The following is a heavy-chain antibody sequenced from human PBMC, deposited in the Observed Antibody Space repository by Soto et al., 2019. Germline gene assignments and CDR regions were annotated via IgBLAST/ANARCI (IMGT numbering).Heavy chain of an antibody. V-gene: IGHV1-3*01. Sequence: ASVKVSCKASGYTFTSYAMHWVRQAPGQRLEWMGWINAGNGNTKYSQKFQGRVTITRDTSASTAYMELSSLRSEDTAVYYCAREDDYIWGSYRFPLYWGQGTLVTVSS. CDR2: INAGNGNT. D-gene: IGHD3-16*02. CDR1: GYTFTSYA. J-gene: IGHJ4*02. CDR3: AREDDYIWGSYRFPLY.